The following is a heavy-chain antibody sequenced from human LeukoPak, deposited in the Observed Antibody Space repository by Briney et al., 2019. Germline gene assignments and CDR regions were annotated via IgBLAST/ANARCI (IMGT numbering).Heavy chain of an antibody. V-gene: IGHV3-7*01. CDR1: GFSFSTYW. D-gene: IGHD4-23*01. Sequence: GGSLRLSCAASGFSFSTYWMNWVRQTPGKGLEWVATIKQDGSEKYYVDSVKGRSVISRDNAKNSLYLQMNTLRVEDTAVYHCAGYGGNSFWGQGTLVTVSS. CDR2: IKQDGSEK. CDR3: AGYGGNSF. J-gene: IGHJ4*02.